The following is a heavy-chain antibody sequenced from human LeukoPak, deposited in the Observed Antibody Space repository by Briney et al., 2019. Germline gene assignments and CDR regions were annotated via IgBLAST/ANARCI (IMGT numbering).Heavy chain of an antibody. D-gene: IGHD3-16*02. Sequence: GGSLRPSCAASGFPFSRYAMSWVRQAPGKGLEWVSAFSGRGGSTYYAESVKGRFTIPRDNSKNTLYLQMNSLRAEDTAVYYCAKSDDYVWGSYRPFDYGGQGTLVTVSS. J-gene: IGHJ4*02. CDR2: FSGRGGST. V-gene: IGHV3-23*01. CDR3: AKSDDYVWGSYRPFDY. CDR1: GFPFSRYA.